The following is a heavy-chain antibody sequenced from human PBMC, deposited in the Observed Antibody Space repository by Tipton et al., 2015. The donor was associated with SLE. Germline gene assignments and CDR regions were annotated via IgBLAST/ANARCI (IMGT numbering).Heavy chain of an antibody. CDR2: INHSGST. J-gene: IGHJ4*02. CDR1: GGSISSSSYY. CDR3: ATLGYCSHDVCYTGIES. D-gene: IGHD2-8*01. Sequence: TLSLTCTVSGGSISSSSYYWSWIRQPPGKGLEWIGEINHSGSTNYNPSLKSRVTISLDTSKNQFSLNLSSVTAADTAIYYCATLGYCSHDVCYTGIESWGQGSLVTVSS. V-gene: IGHV4-39*07.